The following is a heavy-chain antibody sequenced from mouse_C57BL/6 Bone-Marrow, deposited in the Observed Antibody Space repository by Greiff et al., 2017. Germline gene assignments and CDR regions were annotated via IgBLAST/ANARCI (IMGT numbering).Heavy chain of an antibody. CDR3: ARRDGNYVDYYAMDY. CDR1: GYAFSSSW. V-gene: IGHV1-82*01. J-gene: IGHJ4*01. D-gene: IGHD2-1*01. CDR2: IYPGDGDT. Sequence: QVQLKQSGPELVKPGASVKISCKASGYAFSSSWMNWVKQRPGKGLEWIGRIYPGDGDTNYNGKFKGKATLTADKSSSTAYMQLSSLPSEVSAVYFCARRDGNYVDYYAMDYWGQGTSVTVSS.